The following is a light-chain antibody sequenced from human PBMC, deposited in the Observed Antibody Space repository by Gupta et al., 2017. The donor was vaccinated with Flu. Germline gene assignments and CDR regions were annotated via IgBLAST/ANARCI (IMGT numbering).Light chain of an antibody. Sequence: TLSLSPGERATLSCMARQSVAITYLDWYQQKPCQAPRLLISGASSRDTGIPDRFSGSGSGKDXPLTISXREQEDFAVYYCQLDDTSPRLTFGXGTKVEMK. CDR1: QSVAITY. J-gene: IGKJ4*01. CDR3: QLDDTSPRLT. V-gene: IGKV3-20*01. CDR2: GAS.